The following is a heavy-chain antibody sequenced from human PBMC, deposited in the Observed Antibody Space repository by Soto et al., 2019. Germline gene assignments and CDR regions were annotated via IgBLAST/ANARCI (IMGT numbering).Heavy chain of an antibody. V-gene: IGHV3-48*01. Sequence: EVQLVESGGGLVQPGGSLRLSCAASGFTFSSYSMNWVRQAPGKGLEWVSYISSRSSTIYYADSVKGRFTISRDNAKNSLYLQMNSLRAEDTAVYYCARAFLEWLPRFDYWGQGTLVTVSS. CDR3: ARAFLEWLPRFDY. CDR2: ISSRSSTI. J-gene: IGHJ4*02. CDR1: GFTFSSYS. D-gene: IGHD3-3*01.